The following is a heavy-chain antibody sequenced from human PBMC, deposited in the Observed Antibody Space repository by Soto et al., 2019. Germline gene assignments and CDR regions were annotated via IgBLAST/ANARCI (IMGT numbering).Heavy chain of an antibody. Sequence: QVQLVQSGAEVKKPGASVKVSCQASGYTFTSYDINWVRQATGQGLEWMGWMNPNSGNTGYAQKFQGRVTMTRNTSISTAYMELSSLRPGDTDVYFCARESQWLIDYWGQGTLVTVSS. D-gene: IGHD6-19*01. V-gene: IGHV1-8*01. CDR2: MNPNSGNT. J-gene: IGHJ4*02. CDR3: ARESQWLIDY. CDR1: GYTFTSYD.